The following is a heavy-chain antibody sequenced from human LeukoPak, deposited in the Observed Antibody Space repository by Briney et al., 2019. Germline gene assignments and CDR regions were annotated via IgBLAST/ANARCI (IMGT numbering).Heavy chain of an antibody. Sequence: PSETLSLTCTVSGGSISSYYWSWVRQPAGKGLEWIGRIYTSGSTNYNPSLKSRVTMSVDTSKNQFSLKLSSVTAADTAVYYCARDSRRYSSWYDNDNWFDPWGQGTLVTVSS. CDR3: ARDSRRYSSWYDNDNWFDP. CDR2: IYTSGST. D-gene: IGHD6-13*01. CDR1: GGSISSYY. V-gene: IGHV4-4*07. J-gene: IGHJ5*02.